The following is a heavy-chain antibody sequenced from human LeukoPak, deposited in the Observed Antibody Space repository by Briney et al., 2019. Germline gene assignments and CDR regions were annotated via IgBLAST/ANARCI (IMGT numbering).Heavy chain of an antibody. CDR1: GGSLSPYY. CDR2: ISYSGST. D-gene: IGHD6-13*01. CDR3: ASGSSSWYTPGAFDI. J-gene: IGHJ3*02. Sequence: SETLSLTCTVSGGSLSPYYWSWIRQSPGKGLEWIGYISYSGSTNSHPSLKSRVTISVDMSKPQFYLELSSVTAADTAVYYCASGSSSWYTPGAFDIWGQGTMVTVSS. V-gene: IGHV4-59*01.